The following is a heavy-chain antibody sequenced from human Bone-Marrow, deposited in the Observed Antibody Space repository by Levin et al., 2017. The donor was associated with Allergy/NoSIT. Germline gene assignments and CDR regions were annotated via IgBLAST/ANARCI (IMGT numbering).Heavy chain of an antibody. Sequence: GESLKISCKASGYTFTGYYMHWVRQAPGQGLEWMGWINPNSGGTNYAQKFQGRVTMTRDTSISTAYMELSRLRSDDTAVYYCARDVAGYKGSPTPGMDVWGQGTTVTVSS. CDR1: GYTFTGYY. D-gene: IGHD5-24*01. CDR2: INPNSGGT. V-gene: IGHV1-2*02. J-gene: IGHJ6*02. CDR3: ARDVAGYKGSPTPGMDV.